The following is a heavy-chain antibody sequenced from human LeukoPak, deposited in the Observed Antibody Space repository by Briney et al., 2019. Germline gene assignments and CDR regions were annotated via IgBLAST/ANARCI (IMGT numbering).Heavy chain of an antibody. D-gene: IGHD4-17*01. CDR1: GFTFSSYS. CDR3: ARDLGDYGDSPYFDY. J-gene: IGHJ4*02. CDR2: ISSSSSYI. Sequence: GGSLRLSCAASGFTFSSYSMNWVRQAPGKGLEWVSSISSSSSYIYYADSVKGRFTISRDNAKNSLYLQMNSLRAEDTAVYYCARDLGDYGDSPYFDYWGQGTLVTVSS. V-gene: IGHV3-21*01.